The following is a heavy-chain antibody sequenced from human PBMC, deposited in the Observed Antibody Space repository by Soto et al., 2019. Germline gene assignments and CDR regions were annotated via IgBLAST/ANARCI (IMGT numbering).Heavy chain of an antibody. CDR1: GFSVGTNY. CDR2: IYSGGGT. CDR3: ARGIHAESFDI. V-gene: IGHV3-53*02. Sequence: EVRLVETGGGLIQPGGSLRLSCAASGFSVGTNYMSWVRQAPGKGLEWVSNIYSGGGTSYADSVKGRFAISRDTSKNTLFLQMNSLRAEDTAVYYCARGIHAESFDIWGQGTMVIVSS. J-gene: IGHJ3*02.